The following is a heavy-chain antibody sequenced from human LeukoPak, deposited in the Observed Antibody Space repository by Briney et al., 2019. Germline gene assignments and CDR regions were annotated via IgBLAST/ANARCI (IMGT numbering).Heavy chain of an antibody. Sequence: GGSLRLSCAASGFPFSTYWMHWVRQAPGKGLVWVSRINSDGSSTTYADSVKGRFTISRDNTKNTLYLQMNGLRAEDTAVYYCARSYDSSGYFSYYYYGMDVWGQGTTVTVSS. CDR1: GFPFSTYW. CDR2: INSDGSST. J-gene: IGHJ6*02. D-gene: IGHD3-22*01. CDR3: ARSYDSSGYFSYYYYGMDV. V-gene: IGHV3-74*01.